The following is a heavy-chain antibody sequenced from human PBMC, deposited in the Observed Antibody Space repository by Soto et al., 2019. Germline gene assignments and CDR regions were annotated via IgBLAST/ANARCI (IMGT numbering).Heavy chain of an antibody. D-gene: IGHD3-10*01. V-gene: IGHV1-69*12. CDR3: ARDGGLGELLTYFDY. CDR1: GGTFSNYA. J-gene: IGHJ4*02. CDR2: IIPIFGTA. Sequence: QVQLVQSGAEVKKPGSSVKVSCKASGGTFSNYAISWVRRAPGQGLEWMGGIIPIFGTANYAQKFQGRVTITADESTSTAYMALHSLTSDDTAMYYCARDGGLGELLTYFDYWGQGTLVTVSS.